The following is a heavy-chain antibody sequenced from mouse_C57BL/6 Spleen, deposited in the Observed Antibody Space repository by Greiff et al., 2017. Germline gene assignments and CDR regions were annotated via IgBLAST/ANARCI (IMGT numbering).Heavy chain of an antibody. J-gene: IGHJ2*01. CDR2: ISSGGSYT. Sequence: EVQGVESGGDLVKPGGSLKLSCAASGFTFSSYGMSWVRQTPDKRLEWVATISSGGSYTYYPDSVKGRFTISRDNAKNTLYLQMSSLKSEDTAMYYCARHGGFFDYGGQGTTLTVSS. CDR1: GFTFSSYG. V-gene: IGHV5-6*01. CDR3: ARHGGFFDY.